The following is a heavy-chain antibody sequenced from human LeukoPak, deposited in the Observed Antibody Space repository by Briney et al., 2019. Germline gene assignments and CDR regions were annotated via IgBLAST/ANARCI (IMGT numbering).Heavy chain of an antibody. Sequence: SVKVSCKASGGTFSSYAISWVRQAPGQGLEWMGGIIPIFGTANYAQKFQGRVTITADESTSTAYMELSSLRSEDTAVYYCARSSDIVLMVYAIEYYFDYWGQGTLVTVSS. D-gene: IGHD2-8*01. CDR2: IIPIFGTA. CDR1: GGTFSSYA. CDR3: ARSSDIVLMVYAIEYYFDY. V-gene: IGHV1-69*13. J-gene: IGHJ4*02.